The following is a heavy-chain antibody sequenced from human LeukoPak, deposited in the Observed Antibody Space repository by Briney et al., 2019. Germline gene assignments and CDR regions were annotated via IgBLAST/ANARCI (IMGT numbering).Heavy chain of an antibody. D-gene: IGHD5-24*01. V-gene: IGHV1-3*01. CDR2: INAGNGNT. CDR1: GYTFTSYA. Sequence: ASVKVSCKASGYTFTSYAMHWVRQAPGQRLEWMGWINAGNGNTKYSQKFQGRVTITRDTSASTAYMELSSLRSEDTAVYYCAGVGRDGYNHNDYWGQGTLVTVSS. J-gene: IGHJ4*02. CDR3: AGVGRDGYNHNDY.